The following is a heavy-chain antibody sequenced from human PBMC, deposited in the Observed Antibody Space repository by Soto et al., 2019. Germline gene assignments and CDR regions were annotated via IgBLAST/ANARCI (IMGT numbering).Heavy chain of an antibody. D-gene: IGHD6-19*01. Sequence: ETLSLTCLFSGGSISSTNHYWAWVRQPPGKGLEWIGNIYYDGNTYYHPSFRSRLTVSVDTSKNQFSLKLGSLTAADTAIYYCASLQVAGNFDYWGQGSLVTVYS. V-gene: IGHV4-39*01. CDR2: IYYDGNT. CDR1: GGSISSTNHY. CDR3: ASLQVAGNFDY. J-gene: IGHJ4*02.